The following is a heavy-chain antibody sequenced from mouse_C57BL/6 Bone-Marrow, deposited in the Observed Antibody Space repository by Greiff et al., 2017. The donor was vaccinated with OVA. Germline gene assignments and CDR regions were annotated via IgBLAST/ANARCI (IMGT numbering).Heavy chain of an antibody. V-gene: IGHV1-69*01. J-gene: IGHJ2*01. CDR1: GYTFTSYW. Sequence: VQLQQPGAELVMPGASVKLSCKASGYTFTSYWMHWVKQRPGQGLEWIGEIDPSDSYTNYNQKFKGKSTLTVDKAASTAYMQLSSRTSEDSAVYYCAREEEYDGSCDYWGQGTTLTVSS. D-gene: IGHD1-1*01. CDR3: AREEEYDGSCDY. CDR2: IDPSDSYT.